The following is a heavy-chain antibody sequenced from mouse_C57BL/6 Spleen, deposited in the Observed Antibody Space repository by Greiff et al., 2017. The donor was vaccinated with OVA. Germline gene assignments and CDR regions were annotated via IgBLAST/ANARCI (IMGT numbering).Heavy chain of an antibody. CDR2: IHTNSGST. V-gene: IGHV1-64*01. Sequence: VKLQQPGAELVKPGASVKLSCKASGYTFTSYWMHWVKQRPGQGLEWLGMIHTNSGSTNYNEKFKSKATLTVDKSSSTAYMQLSSLTSEDSAVYYCAIYYGSSSSYWYFDVWGTGTTVTVSS. D-gene: IGHD1-1*01. CDR3: AIYYGSSSSYWYFDV. J-gene: IGHJ1*03. CDR1: GYTFTSYW.